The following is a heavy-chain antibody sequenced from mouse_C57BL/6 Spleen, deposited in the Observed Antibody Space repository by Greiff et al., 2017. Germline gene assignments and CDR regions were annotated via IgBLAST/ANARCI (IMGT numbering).Heavy chain of an antibody. CDR1: GFNIKDDY. J-gene: IGHJ3*01. V-gene: IGHV14-4*01. D-gene: IGHD3-2*01. Sequence: VQLQQSGAELVRPGASVKLSCTASGFNIKDDYMHWVKQRPEQGLEWIGWIDPENGDTEYASKFQGKATITADTSSNTAYLQLSSLTSEDTAVYYCTVDSSGWFAYWGQGTLVTVSA. CDR2: IDPENGDT. CDR3: TVDSSGWFAY.